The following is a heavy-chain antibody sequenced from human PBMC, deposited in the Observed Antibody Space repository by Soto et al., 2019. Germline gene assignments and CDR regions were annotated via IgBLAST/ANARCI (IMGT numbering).Heavy chain of an antibody. CDR1: GYRFSDYY. CDR2: MNPNSGDT. V-gene: IGHV1-2*02. J-gene: IGHJ6*03. CDR3: ARESGGATATLDYYYFYLDV. D-gene: IGHD5-12*01. Sequence: QVQLVQSGAEVKKPGASVTVSCKASGYRFSDYYLHWVRQAPGQGPEWMGWMNPNSGDTKYAQKFKGRVTMTRDTSVRTAFMVLNWLKSDDTAVYYCARESGGATATLDYYYFYLDVWGIGTTVTVSS.